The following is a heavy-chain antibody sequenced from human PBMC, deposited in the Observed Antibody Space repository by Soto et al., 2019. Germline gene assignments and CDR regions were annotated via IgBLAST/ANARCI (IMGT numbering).Heavy chain of an antibody. V-gene: IGHV3-23*01. CDR3: AKSGGRITMVRGVNVFDY. D-gene: IGHD3-10*01. CDR1: GFTFSSYA. Sequence: GESLKISCAASGFTFSSYAMSWVRQAPGKGLEWVSAISGSGCSTYYADSVKGRFTISRDNSKNTLYLQMNSLRAEDTAVYYCAKSGGRITMVRGVNVFDYWGQGTLVTVSS. CDR2: ISGSGCST. J-gene: IGHJ4*02.